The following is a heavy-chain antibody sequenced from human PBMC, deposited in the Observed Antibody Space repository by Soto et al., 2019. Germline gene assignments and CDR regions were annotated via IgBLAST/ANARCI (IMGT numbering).Heavy chain of an antibody. Sequence: PSETLSLTCDVSGYSISSGYYWGWIRQPPGKGLEWIASINHSGSTYYNPSLKSRITISVDMSKNEVSLRLSSVTAADTAVFYCATLNGWVDYWGQGALVIVSS. J-gene: IGHJ4*02. V-gene: IGHV4-38-2*01. D-gene: IGHD6-19*01. CDR1: GYSISSGYY. CDR3: ATLNGWVDY. CDR2: INHSGST.